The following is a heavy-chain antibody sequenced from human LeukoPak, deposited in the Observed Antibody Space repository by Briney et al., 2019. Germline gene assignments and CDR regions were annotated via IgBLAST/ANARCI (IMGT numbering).Heavy chain of an antibody. CDR1: GFTFSSYW. J-gene: IGHJ4*02. V-gene: IGHV3-23*01. CDR2: ISGSGGST. D-gene: IGHD4-17*01. CDR3: AKGRRSGDYVFDY. Sequence: GGSLRLSCAASGFTFSSYWMSWVRQAPGKGLEWVSAISGSGGSTYYADSVKGRFTISRDNSKNTLYLQMNSLRAEDTAVYYCAKGRRSGDYVFDYWGQGTLVTVSS.